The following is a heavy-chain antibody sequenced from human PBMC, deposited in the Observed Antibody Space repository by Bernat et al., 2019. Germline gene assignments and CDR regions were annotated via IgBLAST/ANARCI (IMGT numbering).Heavy chain of an antibody. CDR2: ISAYNGNT. V-gene: IGHV1-18*01. CDR1: GYTFTSYG. CDR3: DRDSRYSSSSDDAFDI. J-gene: IGHJ3*02. Sequence: QVQLVQSGAEVKKPGASVKVSCTASGYTFTSYGISWVRQAPGQGLEWMGWISAYNGNTNYAQKLQGKATITTDTSTCTAYMELRSLRPDDTAVYSCDRDSRYSSSSDDAFDIWGQGTMVTVSS. D-gene: IGHD6-6*01.